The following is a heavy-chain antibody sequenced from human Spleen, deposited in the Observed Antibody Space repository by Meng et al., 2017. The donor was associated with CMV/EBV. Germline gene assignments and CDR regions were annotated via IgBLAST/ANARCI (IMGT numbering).Heavy chain of an antibody. V-gene: IGHV1-3*02. CDR3: ARDFNYIYDY. CDR1: GYTFTSYA. CDR2: SNAGNGNT. D-gene: IGHD1-7*01. J-gene: IGHJ4*02. Sequence: ASVKVSCKASGYTFTSYAMHWVRQAPGQRLEWMGWSNAGNGNTKYSQEFQGRVTVTTDTSTSTAYMELRSLRSDDTAVYYCARDFNYIYDYWGQGTLVTVSS.